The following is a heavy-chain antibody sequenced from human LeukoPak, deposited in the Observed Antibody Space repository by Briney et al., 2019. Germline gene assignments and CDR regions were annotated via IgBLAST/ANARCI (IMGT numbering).Heavy chain of an antibody. V-gene: IGHV4-30-2*01. D-gene: IGHD6-19*01. J-gene: IGHJ5*02. Sequence: PSETLSLTCNVSGDSINSGGFYWNWIRQPPGKGLEWIAYIHQSGITVSNPSLKSRLTLSLDASKNQFSLKLSSVTAADTAVYYCARDAGYSSGWLGDDNWFDPWGQGTLVTVSS. CDR2: IHQSGIT. CDR1: GDSINSGGFY. CDR3: ARDAGYSSGWLGDDNWFDP.